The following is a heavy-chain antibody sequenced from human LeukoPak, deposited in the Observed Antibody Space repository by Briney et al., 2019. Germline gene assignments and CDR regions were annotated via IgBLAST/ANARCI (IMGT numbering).Heavy chain of an antibody. V-gene: IGHV3-48*02. J-gene: IGHJ4*02. CDR3: AQEQDDHFDY. CDR1: GFTFSSYS. Sequence: GGSLRLSCAASGFTFSSYSMNWVRQAPGKGLEWVSYISSSSSTIYYADSVEGRFTISRDNAKNSLYLQMNGLRDEDTAVYYCAQEQDDHFDYWGQGTLVTVSS. D-gene: IGHD5-24*01. CDR2: ISSSSSTI.